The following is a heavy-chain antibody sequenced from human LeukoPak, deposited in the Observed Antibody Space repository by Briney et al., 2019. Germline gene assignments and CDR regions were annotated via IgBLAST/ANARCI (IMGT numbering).Heavy chain of an antibody. CDR2: INPNSGGT. CDR1: GYTFTGYY. D-gene: IGHD5-12*01. V-gene: IGHV1-2*02. CDR3: ARALLRELSPDYFDY. J-gene: IGHJ4*02. Sequence: ASVRVSCKASGYTFTGYYMHWVRQAPGQGLEWMGWINPNSGGTNYAQKFQGRVTMTRDTSISTAYMELGRLRSDDTAVYYCARALLRELSPDYFDYWGQGTLVTVSS.